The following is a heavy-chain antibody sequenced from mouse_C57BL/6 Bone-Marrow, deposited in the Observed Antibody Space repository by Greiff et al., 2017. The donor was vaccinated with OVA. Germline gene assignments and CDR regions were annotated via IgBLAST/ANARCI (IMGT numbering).Heavy chain of an antibody. V-gene: IGHV3-6*01. CDR1: GYSITSGYY. D-gene: IGHD2-2*01. Sequence: ESGPGLVKPSQSLSLTCSVTGYSITSGYYWNWIRQFPGNKLEWMGYISYDGSNNYNPSLKNRISITRDTSKNQFFLKLNSVTTEDTATYYCASSMVTRGSFAYWGQGTLVTVSA. CDR3: ASSMVTRGSFAY. CDR2: ISYDGSN. J-gene: IGHJ3*01.